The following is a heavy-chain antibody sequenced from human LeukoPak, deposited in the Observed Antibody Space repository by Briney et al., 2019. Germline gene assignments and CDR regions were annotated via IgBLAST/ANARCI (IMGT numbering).Heavy chain of an antibody. J-gene: IGHJ4*02. V-gene: IGHV3-23*01. CDR2: ISDSTT. Sequence: GGSLRLSCAASGFSFSNYAMSWVRQAPGKGLEWVSVISDSTTYYADSVKGRFTISRDNSRNTLYLQMNSLRAEDTAVYYCAKGGGYWCWAYWGQGTLLTVSS. CDR1: GFSFSNYA. D-gene: IGHD2-21*01. CDR3: AKGGGYWCWAY.